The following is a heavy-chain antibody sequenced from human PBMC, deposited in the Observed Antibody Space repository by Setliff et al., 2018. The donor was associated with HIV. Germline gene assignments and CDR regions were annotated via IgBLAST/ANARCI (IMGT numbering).Heavy chain of an antibody. J-gene: IGHJ1*01. Sequence: KTSETLSLTCIVSGASISSNTWSWIRQPPGKGLEWIAWISDSGTTNYNPSLKSRVTLSVDTSKNQFSLKLSSVTAADTAVYYCAGSLWLGGIQHWGQGTLVTVSS. CDR2: ISDSGTT. D-gene: IGHD2-15*01. CDR3: AGSLWLGGIQH. CDR1: GASISSNT. V-gene: IGHV4-59*08.